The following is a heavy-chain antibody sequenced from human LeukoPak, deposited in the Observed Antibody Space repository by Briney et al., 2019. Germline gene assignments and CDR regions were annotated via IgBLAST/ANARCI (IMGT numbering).Heavy chain of an antibody. V-gene: IGHV3-20*04. Sequence: GGSLRLSCTASGFSFDEDGMSSVRHVPGKGLEWVSGINWSGGSTGYADPLRGRFTLSRDNAKNSLYNQMDSLRAEDTAFYYCARAPITSPFYFDYWGQGTLVTVSS. D-gene: IGHD2-2*01. CDR2: INWSGGST. J-gene: IGHJ4*02. CDR1: GFSFDEDG. CDR3: ARAPITSPFYFDY.